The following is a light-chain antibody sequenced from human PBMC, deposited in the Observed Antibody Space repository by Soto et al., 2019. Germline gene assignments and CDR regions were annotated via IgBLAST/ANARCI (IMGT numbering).Light chain of an antibody. Sequence: IQMTQSPSSVSASVGDRVTMTCRASQGVGGWLAWYQQKPGKVPKLLIYATSSLHSGGPSRFSGSGSGTDFTLSISSLQPEDFATYYCQQTHSRPLSFGPGTKVDIK. CDR3: QQTHSRPLS. CDR2: ATS. CDR1: QGVGGW. V-gene: IGKV1-12*01. J-gene: IGKJ3*01.